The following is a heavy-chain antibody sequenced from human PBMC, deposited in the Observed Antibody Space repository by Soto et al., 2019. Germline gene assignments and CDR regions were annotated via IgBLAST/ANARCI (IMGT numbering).Heavy chain of an antibody. CDR3: AREQYYYDSSGYENYFDY. CDR2: ISSSSSYT. V-gene: IGHV3-11*06. Sequence: QVQLVESGGGLVKPGGSLRLSCAASGFTFSDYYMSWIRQAPGKGLEWVSYISSSSSYTNYADSVKGRFTISRDNAKNSLYLQMNSLRAEDTAVYYCAREQYYYDSSGYENYFDYWGQGTLVTVSS. CDR1: GFTFSDYY. D-gene: IGHD3-22*01. J-gene: IGHJ4*02.